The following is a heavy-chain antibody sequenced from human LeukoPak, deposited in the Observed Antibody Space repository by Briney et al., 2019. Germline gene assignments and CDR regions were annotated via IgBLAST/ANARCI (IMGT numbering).Heavy chain of an antibody. CDR2: IYYSGST. D-gene: IGHD4-17*01. V-gene: IGHV4-59*01. Sequence: SETLSLTCTVSGGSISSYYWSWIRQPPGKGLEWIGYIYYSGSTNYNPSLKSRVTISVDTSKNQFSLKLSSVTAADTAVYYCAKSNGAEEDDDDNGDYGFDSWGQGTLVTVSS. J-gene: IGHJ4*02. CDR1: GGSISSYY. CDR3: AKSNGAEEDDDDNGDYGFDS.